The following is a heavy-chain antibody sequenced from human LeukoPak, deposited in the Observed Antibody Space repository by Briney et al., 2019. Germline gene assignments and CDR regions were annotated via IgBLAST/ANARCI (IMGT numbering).Heavy chain of an antibody. J-gene: IGHJ6*02. CDR1: GYSFTSNY. CDR3: ARGGDYRQTYYYYGMDV. V-gene: IGHV1-46*01. CDR2: IYPRDGST. Sequence: ASVKVSCKASGYSFTSNYIQWVRQAPGQGLEWMGMIYPRDGSTSYAQKFQGRVTITADESTSTAYMELSSLRSEDTAVYYCARGGDYRQTYYYYGMDVWGQGTTVTVSS. D-gene: IGHD2-21*02.